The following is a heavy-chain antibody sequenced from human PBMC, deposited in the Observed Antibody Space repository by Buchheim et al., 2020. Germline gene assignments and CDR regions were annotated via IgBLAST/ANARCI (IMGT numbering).Heavy chain of an antibody. CDR3: ARAYGSGSYYPPFDN. CDR2: IKQDGREI. CDR1: GFTFSSYW. Sequence: EVQLVESGGGLVQPGGSLRLSCAASGFTFSSYWMSWVRQAPGEGLEWVANIKQDGREIYYVDSVKGRFTLSRDNAKNSLYLQMNSLRAEDMAVYYCARAYGSGSYYPPFDNWGQGTL. V-gene: IGHV3-7*01. J-gene: IGHJ4*02. D-gene: IGHD3-10*01.